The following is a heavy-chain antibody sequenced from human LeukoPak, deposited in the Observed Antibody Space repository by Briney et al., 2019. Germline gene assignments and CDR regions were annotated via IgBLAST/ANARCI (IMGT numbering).Heavy chain of an antibody. Sequence: GASVKVSCKASGYTFTSYGISWVRQAPGQGLEWMRWISAYNGNTNYAQKLQGRVTMTTDTSTSTAYMELRSLRSDDTAVYYCARDQATVTIFYYYYYGMDVWGQGTTVTVSS. D-gene: IGHD4-11*01. CDR2: ISAYNGNT. CDR1: GYTFTSYG. CDR3: ARDQATVTIFYYYYYGMDV. J-gene: IGHJ6*02. V-gene: IGHV1-18*01.